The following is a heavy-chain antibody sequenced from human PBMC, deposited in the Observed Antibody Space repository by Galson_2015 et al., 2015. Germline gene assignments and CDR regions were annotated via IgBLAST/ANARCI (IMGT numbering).Heavy chain of an antibody. J-gene: IGHJ6*02. D-gene: IGHD2-21*01. CDR3: ARVLWWSGVAYVMDV. CDR2: VWYDGSNK. Sequence: SLRLSCAASGFTFSSYGMHWVRQAPGKGLEWVAVVWYDGSNKYYADSVKGRFTISRDNSKNTLYLQMNSLRAEDTAVYYCARVLWWSGVAYVMDVWSQGTTVTVSS. CDR1: GFTFSSYG. V-gene: IGHV3-33*01.